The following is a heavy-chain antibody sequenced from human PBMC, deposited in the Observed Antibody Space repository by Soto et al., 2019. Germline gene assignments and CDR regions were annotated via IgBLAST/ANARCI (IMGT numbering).Heavy chain of an antibody. Sequence: EVQLVESGGGLVQPGGSLRLSCVASGFTLSNYWMHWFRQAPGQGLVWVSRITNDGSTTYYADSVKGRFTISRDNAKNTLYLQVNSLRVEDTAVYYCARDQDGPGGTADYCGQGTLVTVS. CDR2: ITNDGSTT. D-gene: IGHD1-26*01. V-gene: IGHV3-74*01. J-gene: IGHJ4*02. CDR1: GFTLSNYW. CDR3: ARDQDGPGGTADY.